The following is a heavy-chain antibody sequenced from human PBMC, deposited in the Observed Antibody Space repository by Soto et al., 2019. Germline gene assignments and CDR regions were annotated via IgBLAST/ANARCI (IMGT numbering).Heavy chain of an antibody. CDR2: FDPTGAGT. V-gene: IGHV1-46*01. Sequence: QVQLVQSGPEVKKPGASVKISCEASGNIFTSYYIHWVRQAPGQGLQWMGIFDPTGAGTNYAHKFEGRVTMTWDTYTSTVYLELRSLTSDDTAVYYCARDQTTYFFESWGQGTLVIVSS. J-gene: IGHJ4*02. CDR3: ARDQTTYFFES. CDR1: GNIFTSYY. D-gene: IGHD1-1*01.